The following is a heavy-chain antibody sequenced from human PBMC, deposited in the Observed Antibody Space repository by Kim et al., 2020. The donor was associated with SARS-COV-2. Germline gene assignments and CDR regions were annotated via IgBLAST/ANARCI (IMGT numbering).Heavy chain of an antibody. V-gene: IGHV3-53*01. D-gene: IGHD6-25*01. J-gene: IGHJ5*02. Sequence: GGSLRLSCAVSGFDVSKNYMTWVRQAPGKGLEWVSVIWSGGGTYYADSVQGRFTVSRDSSKNTLFLQMDRLTADDTAVYYCARGGNGYKLGVSWGQGVLGTVAS. CDR1: GFDVSKNY. CDR2: IWSGGGT. CDR3: ARGGNGYKLGVS.